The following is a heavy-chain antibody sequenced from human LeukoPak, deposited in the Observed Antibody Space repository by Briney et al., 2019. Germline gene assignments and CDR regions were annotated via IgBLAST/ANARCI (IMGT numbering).Heavy chain of an antibody. CDR1: GFTFDDSA. D-gene: IGHD3-10*01. CDR3: ARYSYDFSGSGVWAFDI. Sequence: GGSLRLSCAASGFTFDDSAMTWVRQAPGKGLEWVGFIRSKENGGTTEYATAVKDRFSISRDDSKSIAYLQMTSLRTVDTAVYYCARYSYDFSGSGVWAFDIWGQGTMVTVSS. J-gene: IGHJ3*02. V-gene: IGHV3-49*04. CDR2: IRSKENGGTT.